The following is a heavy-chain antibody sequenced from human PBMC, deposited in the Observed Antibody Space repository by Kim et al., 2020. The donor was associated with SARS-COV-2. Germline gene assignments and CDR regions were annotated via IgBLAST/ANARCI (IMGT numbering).Heavy chain of an antibody. CDR1: GYSISSGYY. V-gene: IGHV4-38-2*02. D-gene: IGHD3-10*01. CDR2: IYHSGST. CDR3: ARDGLFGSGSYYD. Sequence: SETLSLTCTVSGYSISSGYYWGWIRQPPGKGLEWIGSIYHSGSTYYNPSLKSRVTISVDTSKNQFSLKLSSVTAADTAVYYCARDGLFGSGSYYDWGQGTLVTVSS. J-gene: IGHJ4*02.